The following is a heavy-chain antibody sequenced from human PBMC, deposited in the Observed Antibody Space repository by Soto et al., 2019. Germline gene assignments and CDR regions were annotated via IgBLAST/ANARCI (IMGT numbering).Heavy chain of an antibody. CDR1: GGTFSSHS. CDR3: AREVGYGDFSAALLD. Sequence: VQLMQSGAEVKKPGSSVKVSCKASGGTFSSHSINWVRQAPGQGLEWLGGIITLFGTSNYAQNFQGRVTITADQSTSTAYMELNSLTSDDTAGYYCAREVGYGDFSAALLDWGQGTLVTVSS. J-gene: IGHJ4*02. V-gene: IGHV1-69*01. CDR2: IITLFGTS. D-gene: IGHD2-21*02.